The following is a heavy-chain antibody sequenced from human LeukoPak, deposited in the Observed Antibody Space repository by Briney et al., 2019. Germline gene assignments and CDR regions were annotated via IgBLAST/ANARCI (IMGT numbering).Heavy chain of an antibody. Sequence: SETLSLTCTVSGGSISTYYWSWIRQSAGKGLEWIGRIHRSGSTNCNPSLKSRVTMSVDTPKNQFSLKVSSVTAADTGVYYCARAPEFSSGWLLDCWGQGSLVTVSS. CDR1: GGSISTYY. V-gene: IGHV4-4*07. D-gene: IGHD6-19*01. CDR3: ARAPEFSSGWLLDC. J-gene: IGHJ4*02. CDR2: IHRSGST.